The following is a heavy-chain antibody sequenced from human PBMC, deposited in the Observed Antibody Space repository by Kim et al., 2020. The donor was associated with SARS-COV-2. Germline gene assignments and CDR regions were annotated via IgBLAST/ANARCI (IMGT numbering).Heavy chain of an antibody. Sequence: GGSLRLSCAASGFTFSSYAMHWVRQAPGKGLEWVAVISYDGSNKYYADSVKGRFTISRDNSKNTLYLQMNSLRAEDTAVYYCARGHTAMASYFDYWGQGT. D-gene: IGHD5-18*01. J-gene: IGHJ4*02. CDR2: ISYDGSNK. CDR3: ARGHTAMASYFDY. V-gene: IGHV3-30*04. CDR1: GFTFSSYA.